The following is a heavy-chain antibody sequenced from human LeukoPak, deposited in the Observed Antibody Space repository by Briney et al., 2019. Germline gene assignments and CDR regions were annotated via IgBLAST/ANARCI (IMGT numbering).Heavy chain of an antibody. CDR1: GFTFSNAW. CDR3: TTGRTY. V-gene: IGHV3-15*01. J-gene: IGHJ4*02. Sequence: GGSLRLSCAASGFTFSNAWMNWVRQAPGKGLEWVGHIKSKTDGGTTDYAAPVKDGFTISRDDSKTTLYLQMNSLKTEDTALYYCTTGRTYWGQGTLVTVSS. CDR2: IKSKTDGGTT.